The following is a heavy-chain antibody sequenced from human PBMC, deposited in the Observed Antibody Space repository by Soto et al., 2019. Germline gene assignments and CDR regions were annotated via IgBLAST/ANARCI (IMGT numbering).Heavy chain of an antibody. CDR2: INAGNGNT. CDR3: AMDPLPAQGVYYYYGMDS. CDR1: GYTFTSYA. Sequence: QVQLVQSGAEVKKPGASVKVSCKASGYTFTSYAMHWVRQAPGQRLEWMGWINAGNGNTKYSQKFQGRVTITRDTAASKAYMELSSLRSEDTAVYYCAMDPLPAQGVYYYYGMDSWGQGPTVPVSS. D-gene: IGHD2-2*01. V-gene: IGHV1-3*01. J-gene: IGHJ6*02.